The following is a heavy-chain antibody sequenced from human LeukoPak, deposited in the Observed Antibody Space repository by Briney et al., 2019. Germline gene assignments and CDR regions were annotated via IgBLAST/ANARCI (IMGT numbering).Heavy chain of an antibody. Sequence: GASVKVSCKASGYTFTNYYISWVRQAPGQGLEWMGWISAHSGETNYAQNLQGRVTMTTDTSTSTAYMEVRSLRSDDTAVYYCARGGSSVGADYWGQGTLVTVSS. CDR2: ISAHSGET. V-gene: IGHV1-18*01. CDR1: GYTFTNYY. J-gene: IGHJ4*02. D-gene: IGHD1-26*01. CDR3: ARGGSSVGADY.